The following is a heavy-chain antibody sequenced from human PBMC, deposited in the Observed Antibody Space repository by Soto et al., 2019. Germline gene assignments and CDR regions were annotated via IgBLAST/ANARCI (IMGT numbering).Heavy chain of an antibody. J-gene: IGHJ4*02. V-gene: IGHV4-59*01. D-gene: IGHD6-13*01. CDR3: ARAIAAAGNLDY. Sequence: SETLSLTCTVSGGSISSYYWSWIRQPPGKGLEWIGYIYYSGSANYNPSLKSRVTITVDTSKNQFSLKLSSVTAADTTVYYCARAIAAAGNLDYWGQGTLVTVSS. CDR1: GGSISSYY. CDR2: IYYSGSA.